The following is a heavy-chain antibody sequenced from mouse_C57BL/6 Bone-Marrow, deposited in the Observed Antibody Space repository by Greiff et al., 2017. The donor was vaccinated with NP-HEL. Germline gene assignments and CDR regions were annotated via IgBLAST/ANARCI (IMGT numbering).Heavy chain of an antibody. CDR2: IDPSDSYT. D-gene: IGHD1-3*01. CDR1: GYTFTSYW. Sequence: QVQLQQPGAELVRPGTSVKLSCKASGYTFTSYWMHWVKQRPGQGLEWIGVIDPSDSYTNYNQKFKGKATLTVDTSSSTAYMQLNSLTSEDSAVYYCASGKASGNFAYWGQGTLVTVSA. CDR3: ASGKASGNFAY. J-gene: IGHJ3*01. V-gene: IGHV1-59*01.